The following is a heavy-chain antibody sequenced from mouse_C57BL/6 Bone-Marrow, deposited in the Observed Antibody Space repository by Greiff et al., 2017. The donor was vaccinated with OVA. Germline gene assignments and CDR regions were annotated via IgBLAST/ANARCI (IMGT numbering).Heavy chain of an antibody. CDR3: AREGGWDPCAY. CDR2: IHPNSGST. D-gene: IGHD4-1*01. Sequence: QVQLQQPGAELVKPGASVKLSCKASGYTFTSYWMHWVKQRPGQGLEWIGMIHPNSGSTNYNEKFKSKATLTADKSSSTAYMQLSSLTSEDSAVYFCAREGGWDPCAYWGQGTLVTVSA. V-gene: IGHV1-64*01. J-gene: IGHJ3*01. CDR1: GYTFTSYW.